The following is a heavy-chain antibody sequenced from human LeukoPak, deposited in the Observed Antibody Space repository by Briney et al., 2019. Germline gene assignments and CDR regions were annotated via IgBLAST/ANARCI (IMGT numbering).Heavy chain of an antibody. CDR1: GFTFTSYS. CDR2: ISSSSTYI. Sequence: GRSLRLSCAASGFTFTSYSMNWVRQAPGKGLEWVSSISSSSTYIYYGDSVNGRFTISRDNAKNALYLQMKSLRPEDTAVYYCARGAAFDSWGQGTLVTVSS. CDR3: ARGAAFDS. V-gene: IGHV3-21*01. J-gene: IGHJ4*02.